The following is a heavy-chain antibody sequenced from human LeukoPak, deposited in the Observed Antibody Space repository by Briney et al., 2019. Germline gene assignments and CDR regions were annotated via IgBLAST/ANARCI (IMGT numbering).Heavy chain of an antibody. Sequence: ASVKVSCKASGGTFSSYAISWVRQAPGQGLEGMGGIIPIFGRANYAQKFQGRVTITTHESTSTAYMELSSLRSEDTAVYYCARGTNYGDYGFDYWGQGTLVTVSS. CDR1: GGTFSSYA. V-gene: IGHV1-69*05. J-gene: IGHJ4*02. D-gene: IGHD4-17*01. CDR3: ARGTNYGDYGFDY. CDR2: IIPIFGRA.